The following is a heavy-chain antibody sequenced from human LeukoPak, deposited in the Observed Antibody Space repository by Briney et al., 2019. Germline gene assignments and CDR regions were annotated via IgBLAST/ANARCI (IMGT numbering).Heavy chain of an antibody. D-gene: IGHD1-26*01. CDR2: ISSDASST. V-gene: IGHV3-74*03. Sequence: GGSLRLSCAASGFTLSNDWTHWVRQAPGKGLVWVSRISSDASSTLYADSVKGRFTISRDNAKNTLHLQMNSLRADDTAVYYCVVGGGIYWGQGTLVTVS. CDR1: GFTLSNDW. CDR3: VVGGGIY. J-gene: IGHJ4*02.